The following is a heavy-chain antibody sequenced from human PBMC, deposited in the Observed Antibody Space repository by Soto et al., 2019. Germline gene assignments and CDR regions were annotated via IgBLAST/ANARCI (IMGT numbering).Heavy chain of an antibody. V-gene: IGHV3-13*04. CDR1: GFTFSSYD. D-gene: IGHD1-26*01. CDR2: IGTAGDT. CDR3: ARDKVLYSGRPGLHYYYGMDV. J-gene: IGHJ6*02. Sequence: PGGSLRLSCAASGFTFSSYDMHWVRQATGKGLEWVSAIGTAGDTYYPGSVKGRFTISRENAKNSLYLQMNSLRAGDTAVYYCARDKVLYSGRPGLHYYYGMDVWGQGTTVTVSS.